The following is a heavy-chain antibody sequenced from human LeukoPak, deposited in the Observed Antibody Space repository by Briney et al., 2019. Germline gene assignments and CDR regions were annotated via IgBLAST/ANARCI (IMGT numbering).Heavy chain of an antibody. V-gene: IGHV4-34*01. J-gene: IGHJ6*04. Sequence: SETLSLTCAVYGGSFSGYYWSWIRQPPGKGLEWIGEINHSGSTNYNPSLKSRVTISVDTSKNQFSLKLSSVTAADTAVYYCASSKRLFYYYGMGVWGKGTTVTVSS. CDR1: GGSFSGYY. CDR3: ASSKRLFYYYGMGV. D-gene: IGHD3-22*01. CDR2: INHSGST.